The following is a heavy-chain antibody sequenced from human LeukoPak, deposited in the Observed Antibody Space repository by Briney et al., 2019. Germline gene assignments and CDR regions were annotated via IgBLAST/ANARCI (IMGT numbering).Heavy chain of an antibody. CDR2: IYYSGST. CDR1: GGSISSSSYY. Sequence: SETLSLTCTVSGGSISSSSYYWGWIRQPPGKGLEWIGSIYYSGSTYYNPSLKSRVTISVDTSKNQFSLKLNSVTAADTAVYYCARQRLPPYCSGGSCYPDNYFDYWGQGTLVAVSS. V-gene: IGHV4-39*01. CDR3: ARQRLPPYCSGGSCYPDNYFDY. D-gene: IGHD2-15*01. J-gene: IGHJ4*02.